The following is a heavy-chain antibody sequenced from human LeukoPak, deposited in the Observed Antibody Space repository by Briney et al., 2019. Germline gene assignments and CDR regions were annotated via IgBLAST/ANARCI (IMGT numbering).Heavy chain of an antibody. CDR2: ITHHGTT. CDR3: ARIFGDYSDFDS. CDR1: GGSFSNYY. Sequence: SETLSLTCAAYGGSFSNYYLSWVRQPPGKGLEWIGEITHHGTTNYNPSLKSRVTISVDTSKNQFSLKLYSVAAADTAVYYCARIFGDYSDFDSWGQGTLVTVSS. V-gene: IGHV4-34*01. J-gene: IGHJ4*02. D-gene: IGHD4-17*01.